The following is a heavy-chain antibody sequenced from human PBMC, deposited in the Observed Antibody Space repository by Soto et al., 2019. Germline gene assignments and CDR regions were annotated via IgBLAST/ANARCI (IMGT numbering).Heavy chain of an antibody. CDR3: AREPLGSFKASNYYGMDV. CDR2: IIPIFGTA. CDR1: GGTFSSYA. J-gene: IGHJ6*02. Sequence: QVQLVQSGAEVKKPGSSVKVSCMASGGTFSSYAISWVRQAPGQGLEWMGGIIPIFGTANYAQKFQGRVTITADESTSTAYMELSSLRSEDTAVYYCAREPLGSFKASNYYGMDVWGQGTTVTVSS. V-gene: IGHV1-69*01. D-gene: IGHD7-27*01.